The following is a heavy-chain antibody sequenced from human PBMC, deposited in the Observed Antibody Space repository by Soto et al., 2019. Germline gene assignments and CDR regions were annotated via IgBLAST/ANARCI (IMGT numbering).Heavy chain of an antibody. CDR2: FSSSSGYI. Sequence: EVQLVESGGGLVKPGGSLRLSCAASGFTFSTFSMNWVRQAPGKGLEWVSSFSSSSGYIYYADSVKGRFTISRDNAKNSLYLKMDSLRAEDTAVYYCARGQETFSYGSGSSQYYFDYWGQGTQVTVSS. V-gene: IGHV3-21*01. J-gene: IGHJ4*02. CDR3: ARGQETFSYGSGSSQYYFDY. D-gene: IGHD3-10*01. CDR1: GFTFSTFS.